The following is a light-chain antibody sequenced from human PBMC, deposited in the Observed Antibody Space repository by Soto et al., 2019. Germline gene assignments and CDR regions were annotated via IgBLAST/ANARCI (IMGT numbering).Light chain of an antibody. CDR2: GAS. V-gene: IGKV3-20*01. CDR3: QQYGNSPPTT. Sequence: EGVLTQSPGTLSLSPGERATLSCRASQSVSSSYLAWYQQKPGQAPRLLIYGASNRATGIPDRFSGSGSGTDFTLTISRLEPEDLAVYYCQQYGNSPPTTFGGGTKVEIK. CDR1: QSVSSSY. J-gene: IGKJ4*01.